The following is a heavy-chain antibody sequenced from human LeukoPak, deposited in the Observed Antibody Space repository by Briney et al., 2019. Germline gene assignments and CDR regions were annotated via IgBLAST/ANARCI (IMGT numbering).Heavy chain of an antibody. D-gene: IGHD3-10*01. V-gene: IGHV1-18*01. CDR1: GYTFTSYG. CDR3: ARVPADYYGSGSYNVDY. J-gene: IGHJ4*02. CDR2: ISAYNGNT. Sequence: ASVKVSCKASGYTFTSYGISWVRQAPGQRLEWMGWISAYNGNTNYAQKLQGRVTMTTDTSPSTAYMELRSLRSDDTAVYYCARVPADYYGSGSYNVDYWGQGTLVTVSS.